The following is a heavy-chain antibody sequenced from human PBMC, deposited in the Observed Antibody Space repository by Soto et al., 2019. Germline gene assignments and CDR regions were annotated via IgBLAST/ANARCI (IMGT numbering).Heavy chain of an antibody. D-gene: IGHD2-15*01. Sequence: GGSLRLSCAASGFTFSSYAMRWVRQAPGKGLEWVSAISDSGGSTVYADSVQGRFTISRDNSKNTLYLQMNSLRAEDTAVYYCAKTLCSGGSCYNYFDYWGQGTLVTVSS. J-gene: IGHJ4*02. CDR1: GFTFSSYA. CDR3: AKTLCSGGSCYNYFDY. V-gene: IGHV3-23*01. CDR2: ISDSGGST.